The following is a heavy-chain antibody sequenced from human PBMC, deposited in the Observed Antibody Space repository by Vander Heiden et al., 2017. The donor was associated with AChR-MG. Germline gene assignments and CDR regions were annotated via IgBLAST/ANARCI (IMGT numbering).Heavy chain of an antibody. Sequence: QVQLQPWGAGLLKPSEPLSLTCAVYGGSFSGYYWSWIRQPPGKGLGWIGEINHSGSTNYNPSLKSRVTISVDTSKNQFSLKLSSVTAADTAVYYCARGYTIFGVVTEFDPWGQGTLVTVSS. V-gene: IGHV4-34*01. CDR1: GGSFSGYY. CDR3: ARGYTIFGVVTEFDP. J-gene: IGHJ5*02. D-gene: IGHD3-3*01. CDR2: INHSGST.